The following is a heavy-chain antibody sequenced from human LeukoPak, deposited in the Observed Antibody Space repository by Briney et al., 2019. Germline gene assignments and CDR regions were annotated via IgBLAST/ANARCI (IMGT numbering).Heavy chain of an antibody. Sequence: SQTLSLTCTVSGGSISSGGYYWSWIRQPPGKGLEWIGYIYHSGSTYYNPSLKSRVTISVDRSKNQFSLKLSSVTAADTAVYYCTAMVKSYFDYWGQGTLVTVSS. D-gene: IGHD5-18*01. V-gene: IGHV4-30-2*01. CDR2: IYHSGST. J-gene: IGHJ4*02. CDR1: GGSISSGGYY. CDR3: TAMVKSYFDY.